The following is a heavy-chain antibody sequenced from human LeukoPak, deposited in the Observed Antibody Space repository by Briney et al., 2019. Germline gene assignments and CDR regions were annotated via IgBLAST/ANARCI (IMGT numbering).Heavy chain of an antibody. CDR1: GFTFSSYA. V-gene: IGHV3-53*01. CDR3: ARRAGAYSHPYDY. CDR2: IYSDNT. D-gene: IGHD4/OR15-4a*01. Sequence: GGSLRLSCAASGFTFSSYAMHWVRQAPGKGLEWVSFIYSDNTHYPDSVKGRFTISRDNSKNTLYLQMNGLRAEDTAVYYCARRAGAYSHPYDYWGQGTLVTVSS. J-gene: IGHJ4*02.